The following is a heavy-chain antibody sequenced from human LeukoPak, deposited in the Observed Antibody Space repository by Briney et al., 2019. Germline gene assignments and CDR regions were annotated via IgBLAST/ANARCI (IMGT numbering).Heavy chain of an antibody. V-gene: IGHV3-21*01. D-gene: IGHD3-22*01. CDR2: ISTSSSYI. Sequence: GGSLRLSCAASGFTFSSYEMNWVRQAPGKGLEWVSSISTSSSYIYYADSVKGRFTISRDNAKSSLYLQMNSLRAEGTAVYYCARGDLYYYDSSGGDYWGQGTLVTVSS. CDR1: GFTFSSYE. J-gene: IGHJ4*02. CDR3: ARGDLYYYDSSGGDY.